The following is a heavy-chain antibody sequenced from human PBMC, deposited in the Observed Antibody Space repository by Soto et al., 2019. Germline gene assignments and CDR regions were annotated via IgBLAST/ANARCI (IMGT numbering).Heavy chain of an antibody. CDR2: ISYSADKT. J-gene: IGHJ3*01. CDR3: ARRARTATTTWGAFDV. D-gene: IGHD1-7*01. CDR1: GFTFNTYV. Sequence: EVQLLESGGGLVQPGGSLRLSCAASGFTFNTYVMNWVRQAPGKGLEWVSTISYSADKTHYADSVKGRFTISRDNSRDNLFLHMNSLRADDAALYYCARRARTATTTWGAFDVWGQGTMVTVSS. V-gene: IGHV3-23*01.